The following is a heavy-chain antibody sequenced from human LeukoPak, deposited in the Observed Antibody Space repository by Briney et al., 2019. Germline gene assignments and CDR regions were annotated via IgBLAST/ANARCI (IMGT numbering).Heavy chain of an antibody. D-gene: IGHD3-10*01. CDR3: ARVVWFGELFGPSDY. CDR1: GFTFSSYA. V-gene: IGHV3-64*01. J-gene: IGHJ4*02. CDR2: ISSNGGST. Sequence: GGSRRLSCAASGFTFSSYAMHWVRQAPGKVLEYVSAISSNGGSTYYANSVKGRFTISRDNSKNTLYLQMGSLRAEDMAVYYCARVVWFGELFGPSDYWGQGTLVTVSS.